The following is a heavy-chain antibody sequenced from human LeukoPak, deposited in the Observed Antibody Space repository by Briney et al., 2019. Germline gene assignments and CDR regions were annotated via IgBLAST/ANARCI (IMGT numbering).Heavy chain of an antibody. Sequence: GGSLRLSCAASGFTFSSYSMSWVRQAPGKGLEWVSSISSSSSYIYYADSVKGRFTISRDNSKNTLYLQMNSLRAEDTAVYYCVFNGDYVLDYWGQGTLVTVSS. J-gene: IGHJ4*02. V-gene: IGHV3-21*04. D-gene: IGHD4-17*01. CDR3: VFNGDYVLDY. CDR1: GFTFSSYS. CDR2: ISSSSSYI.